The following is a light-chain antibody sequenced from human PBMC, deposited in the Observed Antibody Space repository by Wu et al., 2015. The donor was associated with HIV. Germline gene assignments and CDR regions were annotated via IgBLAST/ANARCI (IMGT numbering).Light chain of an antibody. V-gene: IGKV3-11*01. J-gene: IGKJ2*01. CDR1: QSVSNS. CDR3: QHYGSSSYT. CDR2: DTS. Sequence: VLTQSPATLSLSPGDRATLSCRASQSVSNSLAWYQQKPGQTPRLLIFDTSNRATGTPARFSGRGSGTDFTLSISSLESDDFAVYYCQHYGSSSYTFGQGTKLEIK.